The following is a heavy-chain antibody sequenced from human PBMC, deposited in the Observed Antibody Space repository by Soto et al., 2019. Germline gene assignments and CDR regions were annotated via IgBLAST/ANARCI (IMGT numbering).Heavy chain of an antibody. J-gene: IGHJ5*02. CDR3: VRDGTKTLRDWFDP. CDR1: GASISGFY. Sequence: PSETLSLTCTVSGASISGFYWSWIRKSAGKGLEWIGRIYATGTTDYNPSLKSRVMMSVDTSKKQFSLKLRPVTAADTAVYYCVRDGTKTLRDWFDPWGQGXSVTVSS. V-gene: IGHV4-4*07. CDR2: IYATGTT. D-gene: IGHD1-1*01.